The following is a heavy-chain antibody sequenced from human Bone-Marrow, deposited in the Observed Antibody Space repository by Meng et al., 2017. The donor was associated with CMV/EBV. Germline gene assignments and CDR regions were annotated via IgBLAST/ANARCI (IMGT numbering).Heavy chain of an antibody. J-gene: IGHJ3*02. CDR3: ARRYCSSTSCYRAFDI. Sequence: ASVKVSCKASGYTFTSYGISWVRQAPGQGLEWMGWISAYNGNTNYAQKLQGRVTMTTDTSTSTAYMELRSLRSDDTAVYYCARRYCSSTSCYRAFDIWGQGTMVTVS. CDR1: GYTFTSYG. CDR2: ISAYNGNT. D-gene: IGHD2-2*01. V-gene: IGHV1-18*01.